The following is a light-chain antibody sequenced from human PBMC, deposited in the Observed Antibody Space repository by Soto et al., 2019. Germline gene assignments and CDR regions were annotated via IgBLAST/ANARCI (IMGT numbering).Light chain of an antibody. Sequence: QSALTQPRSVSGSPGQSVTISCTGTSSDVGSYNFVSWYQQHPGKAPNLMISDVSKRPSGVPDRFTGSKSGNTASLTIAGLQAEDEADYYCCSYAGSYTWVFGTGTKVTVL. CDR2: DVS. J-gene: IGLJ1*01. CDR1: SSDVGSYNF. V-gene: IGLV2-11*01. CDR3: CSYAGSYTWV.